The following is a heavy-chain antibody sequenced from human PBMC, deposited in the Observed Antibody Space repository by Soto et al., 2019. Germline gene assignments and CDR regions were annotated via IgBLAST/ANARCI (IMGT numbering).Heavy chain of an antibody. V-gene: IGHV3-9*01. D-gene: IGHD6-19*01. J-gene: IGHJ6*03. Sequence: EVQLVESGGGLVQPGRSLRLSCIASGFTFKYYAMHWVRQAPGKGLERVSGISWNGETIGYADSVKGRFSISRDNDKNSVYLQMNSLRSEDTALYYCVKDSQFYYMDVWGQGTTVTVSS. CDR3: VKDSQFYYMDV. CDR1: GFTFKYYA. CDR2: ISWNGETI.